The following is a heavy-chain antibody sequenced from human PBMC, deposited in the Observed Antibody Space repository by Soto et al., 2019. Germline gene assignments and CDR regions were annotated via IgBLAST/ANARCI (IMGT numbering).Heavy chain of an antibody. Sequence: GASVKVSCKASGGTFSSYAISWVRQAPGQGLEWMGGIIPIFGTANYAQKFQGRVTITADESTSTAYMELSSLRSEDTAVYYCASLYMTPVTTRGSRAFDIWGQGTMVTVSS. CDR1: GGTFSSYA. CDR3: ASLYMTPVTTRGSRAFDI. V-gene: IGHV1-69*13. J-gene: IGHJ3*02. D-gene: IGHD4-17*01. CDR2: IIPIFGTA.